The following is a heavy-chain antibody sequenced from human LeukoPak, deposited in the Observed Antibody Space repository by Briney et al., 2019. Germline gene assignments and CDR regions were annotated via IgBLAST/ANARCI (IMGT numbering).Heavy chain of an antibody. V-gene: IGHV1-18*01. J-gene: IGHJ4*02. CDR2: ISAYNNNT. CDR1: GYTFSNYG. CDR3: ARGARISSSWYSSV. Sequence: GASVKVSCKTSGYTFSNYGVSWVRQAPGQGLEWMGWISAYNNNTNYAQKFQGRLTMTTDTSTSTAYMELGSLRSDDTAVYYCARGARISSSWYSSVWGQGTLITVS. D-gene: IGHD2-2*01.